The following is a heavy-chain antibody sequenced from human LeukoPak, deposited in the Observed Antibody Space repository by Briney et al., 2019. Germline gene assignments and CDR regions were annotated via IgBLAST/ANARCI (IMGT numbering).Heavy chain of an antibody. CDR2: ISGSGGST. V-gene: IGHV3-23*01. J-gene: IGHJ4*02. Sequence: AISGSGGSTYYADSVKGRFTVSRDNSKNTLYLELNSLRAEDTAVYYCAKYRGSSGADARPADYWGQGTLVTVSS. CDR3: AKYRGSSGADARPADY. D-gene: IGHD5-12*01.